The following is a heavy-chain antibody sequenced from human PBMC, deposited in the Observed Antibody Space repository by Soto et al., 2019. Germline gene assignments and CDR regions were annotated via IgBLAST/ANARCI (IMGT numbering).Heavy chain of an antibody. CDR1: GGSISSYY. CDR2: IYYSGST. CDR3: VRAGIAPAGTDY. J-gene: IGHJ4*02. D-gene: IGHD6-13*01. V-gene: IGHV4-59*01. Sequence: PSETLSLTCTVSGGSISSYYWSWIRQPPGKGLEWIGYIYYSGSTNYNPSLKSRVTISVDTSKNQFSLKLSSVTAADTDVYYFVRAGIAPAGTDYWCQGLLVNVS.